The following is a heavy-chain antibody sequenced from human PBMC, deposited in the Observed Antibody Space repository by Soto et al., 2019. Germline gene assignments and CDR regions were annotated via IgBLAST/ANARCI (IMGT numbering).Heavy chain of an antibody. CDR3: TRDGDSADYGY. CDR1: GGNFIDYA. Sequence: QVQLVQSGAEVKKPGSSVRVSCEASGGNFIDYAFSWVRQAPGQGLEWMGGIIPIIATADYAQKFQGRVTITADESTRTAYMEMTSLRSEDTAVYYCTRDGDSADYGYWGQGTLVTVSS. V-gene: IGHV1-69*01. CDR2: IIPIIATA. D-gene: IGHD2-21*01. J-gene: IGHJ4*02.